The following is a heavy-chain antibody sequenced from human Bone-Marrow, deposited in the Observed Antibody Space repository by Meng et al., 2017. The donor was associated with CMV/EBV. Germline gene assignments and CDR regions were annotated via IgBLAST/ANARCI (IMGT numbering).Heavy chain of an antibody. Sequence: SCKASGGTFSSYTIQWVRQAPGKGLEWVAAISSDGSKTHYADSVKGRFTISRDNSKNTLYLQMNSLRAEDTAVFFCARIRSYFGSGFYSHDAFDIWGQGTMVTVSS. J-gene: IGHJ3*02. CDR1: GGTFSSYT. V-gene: IGHV3-30-3*01. CDR2: ISSDGSKT. D-gene: IGHD3-10*01. CDR3: ARIRSYFGSGFYSHDAFDI.